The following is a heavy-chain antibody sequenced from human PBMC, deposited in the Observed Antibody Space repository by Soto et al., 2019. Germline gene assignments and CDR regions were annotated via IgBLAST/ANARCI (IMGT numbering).Heavy chain of an antibody. J-gene: IGHJ5*02. V-gene: IGHV4-39*01. CDR3: ARDFFDSSDYPTNWFAP. D-gene: IGHD3-22*01. CDR2: IYHTGNA. CDR1: GDSISNSRFY. Sequence: SETLSLTCSVSGDSISNSRFYWAWIRQPPGEGLEWIGSIYHTGNAYYNPSLKSRVTISVDTSKNQFSLKLTSVTAADAALYYCARDFFDSSDYPTNWFAPPGQGTLVLGSS.